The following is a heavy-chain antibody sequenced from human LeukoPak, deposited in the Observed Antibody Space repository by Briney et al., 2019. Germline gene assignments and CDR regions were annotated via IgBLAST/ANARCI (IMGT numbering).Heavy chain of an antibody. CDR3: ARHGGYSSPYLH. Sequence: SETLSLTCTVSGGSISNYYWSWIRQPPGKGLECMGYIYYSGTTNYNPSLKSRVTISVDTSKNQFSLWLSSVTAADTAVHYCARHGGYSSPYLHWGQGTLVTVSS. D-gene: IGHD6-13*01. CDR2: IYYSGTT. J-gene: IGHJ1*01. CDR1: GGSISNYY. V-gene: IGHV4-59*08.